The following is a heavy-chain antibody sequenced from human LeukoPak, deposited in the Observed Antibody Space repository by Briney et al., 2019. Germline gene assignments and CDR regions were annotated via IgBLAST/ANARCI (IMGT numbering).Heavy chain of an antibody. CDR1: GFTVSSYA. Sequence: GGSLRLSCAASGFTVSSYAMHWVRQAPGKGLEWVAVISYDGSNKYYADSVKGRFTISRDNSKSTLYLQMNSLRAEDTAVYYCARAGGRIVGATLIYYFDYWGQGTLVTVSS. V-gene: IGHV3-30*04. J-gene: IGHJ4*02. D-gene: IGHD1-26*01. CDR2: ISYDGSNK. CDR3: ARAGGRIVGATLIYYFDY.